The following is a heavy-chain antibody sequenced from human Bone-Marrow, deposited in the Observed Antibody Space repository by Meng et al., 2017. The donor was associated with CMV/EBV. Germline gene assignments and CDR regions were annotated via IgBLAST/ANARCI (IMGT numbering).Heavy chain of an antibody. V-gene: IGHV4-34*01. CDR2: INHSGGT. J-gene: IGHJ6*02. CDR1: GGSFNAYY. Sequence: SETLSLTCTVYGGSFNAYYYNWFRQAPGKGLEWIGEINHSGGTNYNPSLKSRVTISVDKSKNQFSLRLTSVTAADTAVYYCASESATYLGGRIYYHGMDVWGQGTTVPVSS. CDR3: ASESATYLGGRIYYHGMDV. D-gene: IGHD1-26*01.